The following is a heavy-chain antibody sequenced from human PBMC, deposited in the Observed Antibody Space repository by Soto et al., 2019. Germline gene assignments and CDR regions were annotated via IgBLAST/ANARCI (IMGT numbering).Heavy chain of an antibody. Sequence: GGSLRLSCATSGFTFGDYAMSWFRQAPGKGLEWVGFIRSKAYGGTIEYAASVKDRFTISRDDSKSIAYLQMNSLKTEDTAVYYCARGIAVAGTPTRALYVGLRYWGQGTLVTSPQ. CDR3: ARGIAVAGTPTRALYVGLRY. CDR1: GFTFGDYA. V-gene: IGHV3-49*03. J-gene: IGHJ4*02. CDR2: IRSKAYGGTI. D-gene: IGHD6-19*01.